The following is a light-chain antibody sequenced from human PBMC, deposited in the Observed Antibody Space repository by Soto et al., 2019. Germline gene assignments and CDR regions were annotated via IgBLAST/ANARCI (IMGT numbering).Light chain of an antibody. J-gene: IGLJ2*01. Sequence: SYELTQPPSVSVAPGKTARISCGGTNIGSKSVHWYQRKPGQAPVLVIYSDPDLPSVITERFSGSNSGNTATLTISRVEAGDEADYYCQVWDSSSAHVVFGGGTKLTVL. CDR2: SDP. CDR3: QVWDSSSAHVV. CDR1: NIGSKS. V-gene: IGLV3-21*04.